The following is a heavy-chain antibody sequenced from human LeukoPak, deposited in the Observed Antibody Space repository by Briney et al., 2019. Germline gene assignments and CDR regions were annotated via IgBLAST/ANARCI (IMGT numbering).Heavy chain of an antibody. CDR2: IYHSGST. D-gene: IGHD6-13*01. CDR3: PRDRRLTAAGNFYWSDP. J-gene: IGHJ5*02. Sequence: SETLSLTCAVSGYSISSSYYWGWIRQPPEKGLEWIGSIYHSGSTYYNPSLKSRLTISVDTSKNQFSLKLSSVTAADTAVYYCPRDRRLTAAGNFYWSDPWGQGTLVTVSS. CDR1: GYSISSSYY. V-gene: IGHV4-38-2*02.